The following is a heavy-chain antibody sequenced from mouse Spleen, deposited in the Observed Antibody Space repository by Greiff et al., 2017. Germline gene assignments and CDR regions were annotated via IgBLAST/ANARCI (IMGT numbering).Heavy chain of an antibody. Sequence: VQLQQSGPELVKPGASVKISCKASGYSFTGYYMNWVKQSPEKSLEWIGEINPSTGGTTYNQKFKAKATLTVDKSSSTAYMQLKSLTSEDSAVYYCAREGYDDAGFAYWGQGTLVTVSA. CDR1: GYSFTGYY. CDR2: INPSTGGT. D-gene: IGHD2-14*01. J-gene: IGHJ3*01. CDR3: AREGYDDAGFAY. V-gene: IGHV1-42*01.